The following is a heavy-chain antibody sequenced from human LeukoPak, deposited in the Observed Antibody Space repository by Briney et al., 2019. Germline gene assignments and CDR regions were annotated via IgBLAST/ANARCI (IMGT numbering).Heavy chain of an antibody. CDR1: GGSFSGYY. D-gene: IGHD3-10*01. J-gene: IGHJ6*02. V-gene: IGHV4-34*01. CDR3: ARRLYNGRVARSYYYYGMDV. CDR2: INHSGST. Sequence: SETLSLTCAVYGGSFSGYYWSWLRQPPGKGLEWIGEINHSGSTNYNPSLKSRVTISVDTSKNQFSLKLSSVTAADTAVYYCARRLYNGRVARSYYYYGMDVWGQGTTVTVSS.